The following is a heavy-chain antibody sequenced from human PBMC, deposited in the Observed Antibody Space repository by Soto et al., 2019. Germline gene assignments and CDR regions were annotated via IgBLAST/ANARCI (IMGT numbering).Heavy chain of an antibody. V-gene: IGHV1-2*04. CDR1: GYTFTGYY. CDR3: AASSGYDLGSSSLGFHY. CDR2: INPNSGGT. D-gene: IGHD5-12*01. Sequence: GASVKVSCKASGYTFTGYYMHWVRQAPGQGLEWMGWINPNSGGTNYAQKFQGWVTMTRDTSISTAYMELSRLRSDDTAVYYCAASSGYDLGSSSLGFHYWGQGTLVTVSS. J-gene: IGHJ4*02.